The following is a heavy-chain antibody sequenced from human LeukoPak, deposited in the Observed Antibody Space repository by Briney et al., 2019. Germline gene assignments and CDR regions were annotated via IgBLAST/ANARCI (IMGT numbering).Heavy chain of an antibody. J-gene: IGHJ4*02. D-gene: IGHD3-22*01. CDR2: IYYSGST. CDR1: GGSISSGGYY. Sequence: PSETLSLTCTVSGGSISSGGYYWSWIRQPPGKGLEWIGYIYYSGSTYYNPSLKSRVTISVDTSKNQFSLKLSSVTAADTAVYYCARGGPDYYDSSGYYYAGALFDYWGQGTLVTVSS. V-gene: IGHV4-30-4*01. CDR3: ARGGPDYYDSSGYYYAGALFDY.